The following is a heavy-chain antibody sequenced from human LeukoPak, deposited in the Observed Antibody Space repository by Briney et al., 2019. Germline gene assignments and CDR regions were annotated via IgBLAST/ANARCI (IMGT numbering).Heavy chain of an antibody. J-gene: IGHJ4*02. V-gene: IGHV4-59*01. Sequence: SETLPLTCSVSGDSISSYYWSWIRQPPGKGLEWIGFIYYSGSTNYNPSLKSRVIMSVDTSKNQFSLKLSSVTAADTAVYYCARGEYYFDYWGQGTLVTVSS. CDR2: IYYSGST. D-gene: IGHD3-10*01. CDR1: GDSISSYY. CDR3: ARGEYYFDY.